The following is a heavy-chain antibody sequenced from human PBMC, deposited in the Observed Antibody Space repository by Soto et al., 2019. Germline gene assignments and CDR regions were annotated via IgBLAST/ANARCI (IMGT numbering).Heavy chain of an antibody. CDR2: VCPSGST. D-gene: IGHD2-21*01. CDR1: GDSIRRSDYC. V-gene: IGHV4-39*01. Sequence: PSETLSLTCTVSGDSIRRSDYCWDWIRQPPAKGLEWIATVCPSGSTFYSPSLKSRVTISEDTSKSQFSLTLTSVIAADTAIYYCATHRNSHDYCHFWGQGTQVTV. CDR3: ATHRNSHDYCHF. J-gene: IGHJ4*02.